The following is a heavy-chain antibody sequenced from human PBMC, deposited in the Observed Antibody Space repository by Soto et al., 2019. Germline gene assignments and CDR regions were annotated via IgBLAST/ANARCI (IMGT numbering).Heavy chain of an antibody. CDR1: GFTFDDYA. V-gene: IGHV3-9*01. CDR2: ISWNSGSI. D-gene: IGHD4-4*01. Sequence: PGGSLRLSCAASGFTFDDYAMHWVRQAPGKGLEWVSGISWNSGSIGYADSVKGRFTISRDNAKNSLYLQMNSLRAEDTALYYFAKDGAVSRSKTQYCMLVLDQGTMLAVFS. J-gene: IGHJ6*02. CDR3: AKDGAVSRSKTQYCMLV.